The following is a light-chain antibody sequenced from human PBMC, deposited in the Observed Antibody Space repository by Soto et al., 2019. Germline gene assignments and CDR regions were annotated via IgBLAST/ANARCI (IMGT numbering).Light chain of an antibody. CDR3: AAWDDSLSGPV. V-gene: IGLV1-44*01. CDR2: GDN. Sequence: QSMLTQPPSASGTPGQRVTMSCSGGSSNIGRNTVSWYQQLPGTAPKVLISGDNQRSSGVPDRFSGSKSGTSASLAISGLQSEDEADYYCAAWDDSLSGPVFGGGTKVTVL. J-gene: IGLJ2*01. CDR1: SSNIGRNT.